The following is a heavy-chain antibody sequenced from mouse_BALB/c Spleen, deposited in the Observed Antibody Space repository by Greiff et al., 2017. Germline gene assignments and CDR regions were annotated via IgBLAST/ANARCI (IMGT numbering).Heavy chain of an antibody. CDR1: GFTFSSYA. V-gene: IGHV5-6-4*01. D-gene: IGHD2-4*01. CDR2: ISSGGSYT. Sequence: EVQGVESGGGLVKPGGSLKLSCAASGFTFSSYAMSWVRQTPEKRLEWVATISSGGSYTYYPDSVKGRFTISRDNAKNNLYLQMSSLKSEDTAMYYCARDGGYDYDGDYWGQGTTLTGSS. CDR3: ARDGGYDYDGDY. J-gene: IGHJ2*01.